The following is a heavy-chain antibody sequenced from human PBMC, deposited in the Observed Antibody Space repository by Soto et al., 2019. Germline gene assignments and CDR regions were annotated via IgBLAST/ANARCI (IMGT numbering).Heavy chain of an antibody. V-gene: IGHV1-69*13. D-gene: IGHD3-16*01. Sequence: SVKVSCKASGGTFGSYAISWVRQAPGQGLEWMGGIIPIFGTANYAQKFQGRVTITADESTSTAYMELSSLRSEDTAVYYCARSWGDPGDFDYWGQGNLVTVSS. CDR2: IIPIFGTA. J-gene: IGHJ4*02. CDR3: ARSWGDPGDFDY. CDR1: GGTFGSYA.